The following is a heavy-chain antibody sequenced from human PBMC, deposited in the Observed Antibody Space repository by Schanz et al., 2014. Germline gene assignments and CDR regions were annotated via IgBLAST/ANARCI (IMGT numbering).Heavy chain of an antibody. J-gene: IGHJ6*03. CDR3: ARLGTSMAVAGSVIDSYYYYMDV. Sequence: QVHLVQSGAEVKKPGSSVKVSCKASGYNITSNDVTWVRQATGQGLEWMGWMNPNSGNTGYAQKFQGRVTMTRNTSINTSYMELSSLRSEDTAVYYCARLGTSMAVAGSVIDSYYYYMDVWGEGTTVTVS. D-gene: IGHD6-19*01. CDR2: MNPNSGNT. V-gene: IGHV1-8*01. CDR1: GYNITSND.